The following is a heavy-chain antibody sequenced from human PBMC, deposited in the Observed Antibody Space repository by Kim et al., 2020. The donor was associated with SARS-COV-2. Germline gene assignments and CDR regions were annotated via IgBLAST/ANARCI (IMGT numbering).Heavy chain of an antibody. D-gene: IGHD2-2*01. CDR2: ISYDGSNK. CDR1: GFTFSSYG. J-gene: IGHJ4*02. V-gene: IGHV3-30*18. Sequence: GGSLRLSCAASGFTFSSYGMHWVRQAPGKGLEWVAVISYDGSNKYYADSVKGRFTISRDNSKNTLYLQMNSLRAEDTAVYYCAKLRLAVPRGFVDYWGQGTLVTVSS. CDR3: AKLRLAVPRGFVDY.